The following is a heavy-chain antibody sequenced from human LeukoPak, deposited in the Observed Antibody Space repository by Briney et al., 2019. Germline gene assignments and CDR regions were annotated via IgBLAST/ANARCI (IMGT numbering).Heavy chain of an antibody. CDR2: ISAYNGKT. Sequence: ASVKASCKPSGYTLTRYGISWVRQAPGQGLEWMGWISAYNGKTNHAQNLQGRVNMPTDTSTSTAYMELRSLRSDDAAVYYCATLIMITFGGVTPSDYFDYWGQGTLVTVSS. D-gene: IGHD3-16*01. J-gene: IGHJ4*02. CDR1: GYTLTRYG. V-gene: IGHV1-18*01. CDR3: ATLIMITFGGVTPSDYFDY.